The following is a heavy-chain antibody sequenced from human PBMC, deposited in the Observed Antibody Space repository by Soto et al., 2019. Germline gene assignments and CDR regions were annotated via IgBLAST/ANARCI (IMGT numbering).Heavy chain of an antibody. Sequence: SCKASGGTFSSYSMNWVRQAPGKGLEWVSSISSSSSYIYYADSVKGRFTISRDNAKNSLYLQMNSLRAEDTAVYYCAARYCTNGVCYPFDPWGQGTLVTVSS. D-gene: IGHD2-8*01. CDR3: AARYCTNGVCYPFDP. J-gene: IGHJ5*02. CDR1: GGTFSSYS. CDR2: ISSSSSYI. V-gene: IGHV3-21*01.